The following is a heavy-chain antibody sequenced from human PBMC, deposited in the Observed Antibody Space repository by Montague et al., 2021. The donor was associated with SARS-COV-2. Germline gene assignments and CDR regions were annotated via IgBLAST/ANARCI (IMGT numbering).Heavy chain of an antibody. J-gene: IGHJ6*02. CDR2: TYYRSKWYN. V-gene: IGHV6-1*01. CDR3: AGEYPPPLWFGELDYYGMDV. Sequence: CAISGNSVSSNSAAWNWIRQSPSRGLEWLGRTYYRSKWYNAYAVSVKSRITINPDTSENQFSLQLNSVTPEDTAVYYCAGEYPPPLWFGELDYYGMDVWGQGITVTVSS. CDR1: GNSVSSNSAA. D-gene: IGHD3-10*01.